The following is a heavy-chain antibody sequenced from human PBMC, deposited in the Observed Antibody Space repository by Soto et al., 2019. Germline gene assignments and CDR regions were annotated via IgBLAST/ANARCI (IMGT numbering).Heavy chain of an antibody. Sequence: QVHLVESGGDMVQTGMSLRLSCAASGFTLSRYGMHWVRQVPGKGLEWVAVLSFDGSYQHYADSVKGRFTISRDISKSTLYLHMNSLRPEDTAVYYCTRDGRYHGSWIWGRGTLVTVSS. J-gene: IGHJ4*02. V-gene: IGHV3-30*03. CDR1: GFTLSRYG. CDR2: LSFDGSYQ. CDR3: TRDGRYHGSWI. D-gene: IGHD3-10*01.